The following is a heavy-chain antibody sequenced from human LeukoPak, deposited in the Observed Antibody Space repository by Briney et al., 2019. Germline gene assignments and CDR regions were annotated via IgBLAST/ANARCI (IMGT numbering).Heavy chain of an antibody. V-gene: IGHV4-39*01. CDR3: AGSRPWGGEPDY. Sequence: SETLSLTCTVSGGSISSSSYYWGWIRQPPGKGLEWIGSIYYSGSTYYNPSLKSRVTKSVDTSKNQFSLKLSSVTAADTAVYYCAGSRPWGGEPDYWGQGTLVTVSS. CDR1: GGSISSSSYY. J-gene: IGHJ4*02. D-gene: IGHD1-14*01. CDR2: IYYSGST.